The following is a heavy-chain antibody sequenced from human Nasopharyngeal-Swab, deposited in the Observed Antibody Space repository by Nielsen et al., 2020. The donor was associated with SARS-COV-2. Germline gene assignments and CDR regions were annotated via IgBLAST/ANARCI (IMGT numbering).Heavy chain of an antibody. CDR3: AKAVPAAIVVEPDYYYMDV. J-gene: IGHJ6*03. CDR1: GFTFSSYA. V-gene: IGHV3-23*01. Sequence: GESLKISCAASGFTFSSYAMSWVRQAPGKGLEWVSAISGSGGSTYYADSVKGRFTISRDNSKNTLYLQMNSLRAEDTAAYYCAKAVPAAIVVEPDYYYMDVWGKGTTVTVSS. CDR2: ISGSGGST. D-gene: IGHD2-2*01.